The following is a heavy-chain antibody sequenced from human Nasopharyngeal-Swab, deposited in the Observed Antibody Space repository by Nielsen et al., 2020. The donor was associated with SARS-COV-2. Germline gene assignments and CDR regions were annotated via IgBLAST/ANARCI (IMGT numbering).Heavy chain of an antibody. CDR2: ISYDGSNK. J-gene: IGHJ5*02. Sequence: SLKISCAASGFTFSSYGMHWVRQAPGKGLEWVAVISYDGSNKYYADSVKGRFTISRDNSKNTLYLQMNSLRAEDTAVYYCAKDLAESYYDFWSGYLGFPRWFDTWGQGTLVTVSS. V-gene: IGHV3-30*18. CDR1: GFTFSSYG. CDR3: AKDLAESYYDFWSGYLGFPRWFDT. D-gene: IGHD3-3*01.